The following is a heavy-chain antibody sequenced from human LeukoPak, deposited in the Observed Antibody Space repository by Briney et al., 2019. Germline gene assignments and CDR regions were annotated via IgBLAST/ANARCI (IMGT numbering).Heavy chain of an antibody. CDR2: MNPKSGSA. CDR3: ARASSIAARHAFDI. V-gene: IGHV1-8*03. Sequence: GASVKVSCKASGYTFTSFDINWVRQATGQGLEWMGWMNPKSGSAGYAQNFQGRVTFTRDTSISTAYMELSSLRSEDTAVYYCARASSIAARHAFDIWGQGTMVTVSS. J-gene: IGHJ3*02. D-gene: IGHD6-6*01. CDR1: GYTFTSFD.